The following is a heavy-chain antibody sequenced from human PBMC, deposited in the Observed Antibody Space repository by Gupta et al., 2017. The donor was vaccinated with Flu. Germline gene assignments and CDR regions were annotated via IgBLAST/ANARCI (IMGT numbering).Heavy chain of an antibody. J-gene: IGHJ4*02. CDR1: CSYVW. Sequence: CSYVWMHWVRQAPGKWLVWVSRINTDGGSTTSADSVKGRFTISRDNAKNTRYLQMNSLSAEDTAVYYCASYAGSGTYFLDYWGQGALVTVSS. CDR3: ASYAGSGTYFLDY. V-gene: IGHV3-74*01. CDR2: INTDGGST. D-gene: IGHD3-10*01.